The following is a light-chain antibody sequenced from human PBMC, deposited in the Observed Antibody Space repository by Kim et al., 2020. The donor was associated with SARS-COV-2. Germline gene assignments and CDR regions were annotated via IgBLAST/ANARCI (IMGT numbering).Light chain of an antibody. J-gene: IGKJ5*01. Sequence: ASVGDRVTITGRASQDMRNDLGWYQQNPGRAPKRLIYGASSLQSGVPSRFSVSGSGTEFTLTISSLQPEDFATYFCLQHNTYPITFGQGTRWRL. CDR2: GAS. CDR1: QDMRND. CDR3: LQHNTYPIT. V-gene: IGKV1-17*01.